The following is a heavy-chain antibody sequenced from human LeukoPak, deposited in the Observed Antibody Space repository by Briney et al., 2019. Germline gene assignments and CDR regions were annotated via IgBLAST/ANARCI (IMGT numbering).Heavy chain of an antibody. CDR1: GFTFSSYA. Sequence: GRSLRLSCAASGFTFSSYAMHWVRQAPGKGLEWVAVISFDGSNKYYTDSVKGRFTISRDNSKNTLYLQVSGLRTEDTAVYYCARDPQYWGRGTLVTVSA. V-gene: IGHV3-30*10. J-gene: IGHJ4*02. CDR2: ISFDGSNK. CDR3: ARDPQY.